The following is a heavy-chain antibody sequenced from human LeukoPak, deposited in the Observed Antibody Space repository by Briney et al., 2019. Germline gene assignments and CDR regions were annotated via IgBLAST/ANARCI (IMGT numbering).Heavy chain of an antibody. CDR2: IYYSGST. CDR1: GGSISSYY. V-gene: IGHV4-59*01. CDR3: ARDRAYCGGDCYPYGWFDP. J-gene: IGHJ5*02. D-gene: IGHD2-21*02. Sequence: PSETLSLTCTVSGGSISSYYWSWIRQPPGQGLEWIGYIYYSGSTNYNPSLKSRVTISVDTSKNQFSLKLSSVTAADTAVYYCARDRAYCGGDCYPYGWFDPWGQGTLVTVSS.